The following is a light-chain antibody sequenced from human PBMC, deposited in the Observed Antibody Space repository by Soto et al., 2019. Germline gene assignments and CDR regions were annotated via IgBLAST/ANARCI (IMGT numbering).Light chain of an antibody. V-gene: IGLV2-14*01. CDR1: SSDAGGYNY. CDR2: DVS. J-gene: IGLJ2*01. CDR3: SSYTSSSTVV. Sequence: QSSLTQPASVSGSPGQSITISCTGTSSDAGGYNYVSWYQQHPGKAPKLMIYDVSNRPSGVSNRFSGSKSGNTDSLTISGLQAEDEADYYCSSYTSSSTVVFGGGTKVTVL.